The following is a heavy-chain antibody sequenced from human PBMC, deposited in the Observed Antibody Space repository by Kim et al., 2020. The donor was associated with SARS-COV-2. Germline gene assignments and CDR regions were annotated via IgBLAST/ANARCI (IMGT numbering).Heavy chain of an antibody. Sequence: SETLSLTCAVYGGSFSGYYWSWIRQPPGKGLEWIGEINHSGSTNYNPSLKSRVTISVDTSKNQFSLKLSSVTAADTAVYYCARIRLYYYDSSGHRPNYFDYWGQGTLVTVSS. CDR1: GGSFSGYY. D-gene: IGHD3-22*01. CDR3: ARIRLYYYDSSGHRPNYFDY. V-gene: IGHV4-34*01. CDR2: INHSGST. J-gene: IGHJ4*02.